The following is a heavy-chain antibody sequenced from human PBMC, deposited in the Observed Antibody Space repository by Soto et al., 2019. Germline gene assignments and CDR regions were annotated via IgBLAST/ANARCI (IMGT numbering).Heavy chain of an antibody. CDR1: GGTFSSYA. D-gene: IGHD2-15*01. V-gene: IGHV1-69*12. CDR2: IIPIFGTA. CDR3: ARGRIVVVVAATTSGGTDV. J-gene: IGHJ6*02. Sequence: QVQLVQSGAEVKKPGSSVKVSCKASGGTFSSYAISWVRQAPGQGLEWMGGIIPIFGTANYAQKFQGRVTITADESTSTAYMELSSLRSEDTAVYYCARGRIVVVVAATTSGGTDVWGQGTTVTVSS.